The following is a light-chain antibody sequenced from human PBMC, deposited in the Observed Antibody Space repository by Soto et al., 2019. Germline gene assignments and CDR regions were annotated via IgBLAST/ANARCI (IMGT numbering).Light chain of an antibody. Sequence: IVMTQSPDSLAVSLGERATINCKSSQSLIYSPNNKNYLAWYQQKPGQPPKLLIYWASTRASGVPDRFRGSGSGTDFTLTISSLQAEDVAVYYCQQYYITVQFGQGTRLEI. V-gene: IGKV4-1*01. J-gene: IGKJ2*01. CDR3: QQYYITVQ. CDR2: WAS. CDR1: QSLIYSPNNKNY.